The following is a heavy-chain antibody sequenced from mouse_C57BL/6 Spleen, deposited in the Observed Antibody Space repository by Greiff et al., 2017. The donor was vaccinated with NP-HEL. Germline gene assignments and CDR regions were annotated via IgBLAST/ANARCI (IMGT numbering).Heavy chain of an antibody. J-gene: IGHJ3*01. V-gene: IGHV3-6*01. Sequence: VQLKESGPGLVKPSQSLSLTCSVTGYSITSGYYWNWIRQFPGNKLEWMGYISYDGSNNYNPSLKNRISITRDTSKNQFFLKLNSVTTEDTATYYCARDDYGSIFAYWGQGTLVTVSA. CDR3: ARDDYGSIFAY. D-gene: IGHD1-1*01. CDR2: ISYDGSN. CDR1: GYSITSGYY.